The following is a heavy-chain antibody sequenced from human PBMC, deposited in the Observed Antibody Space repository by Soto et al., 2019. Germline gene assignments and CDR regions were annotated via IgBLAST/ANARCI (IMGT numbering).Heavy chain of an antibody. CDR3: ALLSYCTSVTCFYLDY. Sequence: SVKVSCKASGGTFSSYAISWVRQAPGQGLEWMGGIIPIFGTANYAQKFQGRVTITADESTSTAYMELSSLRSEDTAVYYCALLSYCTSVTCFYLDYWGLGTLVTVSS. V-gene: IGHV1-69*13. J-gene: IGHJ4*02. CDR1: GGTFSSYA. D-gene: IGHD2-15*01. CDR2: IIPIFGTA.